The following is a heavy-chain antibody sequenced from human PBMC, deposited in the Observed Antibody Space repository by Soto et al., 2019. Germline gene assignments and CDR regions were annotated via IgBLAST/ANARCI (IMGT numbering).Heavy chain of an antibody. CDR1: GYTFNSAG. Sequence: QVHLVQSGPEVKEPGASVRVSCKASGYTFNSAGLAWVRQAPGQGLEWMGWISVDNGDTKYAQKFQGRVTMTTDTSTTTAYMDLRGLKSDDTAVFYCARVQSLGYCRSASCYDFFDHWGQGTLVTVSS. CDR3: ARVQSLGYCRSASCYDFFDH. J-gene: IGHJ4*02. CDR2: ISVDNGDT. V-gene: IGHV1-18*01. D-gene: IGHD2-2*01.